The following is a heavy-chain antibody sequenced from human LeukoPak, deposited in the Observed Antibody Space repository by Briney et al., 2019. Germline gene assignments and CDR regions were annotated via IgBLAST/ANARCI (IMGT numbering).Heavy chain of an antibody. Sequence: PGGSLRISCAASGFTFSSHSMNWVRQAPWKRLDLVSSISSSSSYIYYADSVKGRFTISRDNAKNSLYLQMKSLRAEDTAVYYCARERLRGLVAFDIWGQGTMVTVSS. J-gene: IGHJ3*02. CDR3: ARERLRGLVAFDI. D-gene: IGHD5-12*01. CDR1: GFTFSSHS. V-gene: IGHV3-21*01. CDR2: ISSSSSYI.